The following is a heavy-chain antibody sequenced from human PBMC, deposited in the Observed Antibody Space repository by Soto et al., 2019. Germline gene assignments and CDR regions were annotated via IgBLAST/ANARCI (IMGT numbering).Heavy chain of an antibody. V-gene: IGHV4-34*01. Sequence: QVQLQQWGAGLLKPSETLSLTCAVYGGSFSGYYWTWIRQPPGTGLEWIGEIKHSGSTYYNPSLKSRVTISVDTSKNQFSLKLTSVTAAVTAVYYCARDKITGLFDYWGQGTLVTVSS. CDR2: IKHSGST. D-gene: IGHD2-8*02. CDR3: ARDKITGLFDY. CDR1: GGSFSGYY. J-gene: IGHJ4*02.